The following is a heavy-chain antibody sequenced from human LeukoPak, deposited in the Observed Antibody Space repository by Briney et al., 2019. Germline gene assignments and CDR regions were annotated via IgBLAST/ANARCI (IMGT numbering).Heavy chain of an antibody. CDR3: ARDRFPGGYCSSTTCYFHGMDV. CDR1: GFTLSDHA. CDR2: ISYDRSNK. D-gene: IGHD2-2*01. J-gene: IGHJ6*02. V-gene: IGHV3-30*04. Sequence: GGSLRLSCAASGFTLSDHAMYWVRQAPGKGLEWVAVISYDRSNKYYADSVKGRFTISTDSSQNTLSLQMNSLRPDDTAVYYCARDRFPGGYCSSTTCYFHGMDVWGQGTTVTVSS.